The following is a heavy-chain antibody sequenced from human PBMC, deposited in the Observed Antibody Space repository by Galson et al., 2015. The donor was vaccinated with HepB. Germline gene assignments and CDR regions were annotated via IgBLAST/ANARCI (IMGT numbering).Heavy chain of an antibody. CDR2: IKKDGSEK. Sequence: SLRLSCAASGFTFSSYWMNWVRQAPGKGLEWVANIKKDGSEKYYVDSVKGRFTISRDNAKNSLSLQMSSLRAEDTAVYYCAGGQGWLIKYWGQGTLVTVSS. J-gene: IGHJ4*02. CDR3: AGGQGWLIKY. CDR1: GFTFSSYW. D-gene: IGHD3-22*01. V-gene: IGHV3-7*01.